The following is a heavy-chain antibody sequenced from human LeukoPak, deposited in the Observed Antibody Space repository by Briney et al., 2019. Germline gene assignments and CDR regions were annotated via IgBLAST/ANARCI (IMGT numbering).Heavy chain of an antibody. J-gene: IGHJ5*02. D-gene: IGHD6-13*01. Sequence: GGSLRLSCAASGFTFSSYAMSWVRQAPGKGLEWVSAISGSGGSTYYADSVKGRFTISRDNSKNTLYLQMNSLRAEDTAVYYCANHPRSSWCPLNWFDPWGQGTLVTVSS. CDR1: GFTFSSYA. CDR3: ANHPRSSWCPLNWFDP. V-gene: IGHV3-23*01. CDR2: ISGSGGST.